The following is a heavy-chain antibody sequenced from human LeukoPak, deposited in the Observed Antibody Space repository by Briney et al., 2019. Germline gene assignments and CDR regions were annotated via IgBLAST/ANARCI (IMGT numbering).Heavy chain of an antibody. Sequence: SETLSLTCAVYGGSFSDSYWSWLRQPPGRGLEWLGEINHSGSTNYNPSLKSRVTISEDTSKNQFSLKVNSVTAADTAVYYCARHYGPEERAFDIWGQGTTVTVSS. CDR3: ARHYGPEERAFDI. J-gene: IGHJ3*02. CDR1: GGSFSDSY. CDR2: INHSGST. D-gene: IGHD3-10*01. V-gene: IGHV4-34*01.